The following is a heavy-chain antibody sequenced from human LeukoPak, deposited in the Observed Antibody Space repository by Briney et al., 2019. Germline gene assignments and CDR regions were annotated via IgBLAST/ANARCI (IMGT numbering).Heavy chain of an antibody. Sequence: GRSLRLSCAASGFTFDDYAMHWVRQAPGKGLEWVSGISWNSGSIGYADSVKGRFIISRDNAKNSLYLQMNSLRAEDTALYYCANARGSGTYFDYWGQGTLVTVSS. D-gene: IGHD2-15*01. V-gene: IGHV3-9*01. CDR1: GFTFDDYA. CDR3: ANARGSGTYFDY. J-gene: IGHJ4*02. CDR2: ISWNSGSI.